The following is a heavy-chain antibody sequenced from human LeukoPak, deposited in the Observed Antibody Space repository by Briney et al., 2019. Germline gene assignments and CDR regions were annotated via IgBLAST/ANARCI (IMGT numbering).Heavy chain of an antibody. CDR1: GFTFTNHG. D-gene: IGHD2-2*03. CDR3: AKDRMDPVNY. Sequence: GGTLRLSCAASGFTFTNHGMSWVRQALGKGLEWVSAITGSGDRTYYADSVKGRFTISRDNSKNTLYLQMNSLRAEDTALYYCAKDRMDPVNYWGQGTLVTVSS. CDR2: ITGSGDRT. V-gene: IGHV3-23*01. J-gene: IGHJ4*02.